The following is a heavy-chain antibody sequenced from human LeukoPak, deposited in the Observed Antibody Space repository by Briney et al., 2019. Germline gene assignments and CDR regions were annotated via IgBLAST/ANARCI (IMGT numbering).Heavy chain of an antibody. V-gene: IGHV4-34*01. CDR3: ARERAGEGALDI. CDR2: INHSGST. J-gene: IGHJ3*02. D-gene: IGHD3-10*01. Sequence: SETLSLTCAVYGGSFSGYYWSWIRQPPGKGLEWIGEINHSGSTNYNPSLKSRATISVDTSKNQFSLKLSSVTAADTAVYYCARERAGEGALDIWGQGSLVTVSS. CDR1: GGSFSGYY.